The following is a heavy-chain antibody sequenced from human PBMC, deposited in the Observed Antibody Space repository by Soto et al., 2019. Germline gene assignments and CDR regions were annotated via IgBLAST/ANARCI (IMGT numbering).Heavy chain of an antibody. J-gene: IGHJ5*02. Sequence: EVQLVESGGGLVQPGGSLRLSCAASGFTFSSYWMSWVRQAPGKGLEWVANIKQDGSEKYYVDSVKGRFTISRDNAKNSLYLQTNSQRAEDSVVYCCARLGYCSSTSCYYGWFDPCGQGTLVTVSS. CDR1: GFTFSSYW. V-gene: IGHV3-7*03. CDR3: ARLGYCSSTSCYYGWFDP. D-gene: IGHD2-2*01. CDR2: IKQDGSEK.